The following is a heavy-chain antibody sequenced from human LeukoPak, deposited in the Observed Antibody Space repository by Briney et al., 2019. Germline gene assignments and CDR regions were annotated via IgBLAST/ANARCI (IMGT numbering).Heavy chain of an antibody. CDR1: GGTFSSYA. CDR2: IIPIFGTA. CDR3: AGCATVRGVITNYYYMDV. V-gene: IGHV1-69*05. D-gene: IGHD3-10*01. Sequence: SVKVSCKASGGTFSSYAISWVRQAPGQGLEWMGGIIPIFGTANYAQKFQGRVTITTDESTSTAYMELSSLRSEDTAVYYCAGCATVRGVITNYYYMDVWGKGTTVTVSS. J-gene: IGHJ6*03.